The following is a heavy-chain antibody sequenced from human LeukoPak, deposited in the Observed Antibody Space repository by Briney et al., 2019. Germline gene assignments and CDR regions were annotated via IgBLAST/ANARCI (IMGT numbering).Heavy chain of an antibody. Sequence: PSETLSLTCTVSGGSISSSSYYWGWIRQPPGKGLEWIGSIYYSGSTYYNPSLKSRVTISVDTSKNQFSLKLSSVTAADTAVYYCVGYPPRIDGYNLYYFDYWGQGTLVTVSS. D-gene: IGHD5-24*01. CDR2: IYYSGST. CDR3: VGYPPRIDGYNLYYFDY. CDR1: GGSISSSSYY. V-gene: IGHV4-39*07. J-gene: IGHJ4*02.